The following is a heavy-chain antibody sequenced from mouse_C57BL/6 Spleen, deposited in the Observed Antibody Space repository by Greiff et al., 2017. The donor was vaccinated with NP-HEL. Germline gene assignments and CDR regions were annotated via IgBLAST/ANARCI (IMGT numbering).Heavy chain of an antibody. CDR1: GFTFSSYG. D-gene: IGHD1-1*01. CDR2: ISSGGSYT. CDR3: ARQAGITTVFDY. Sequence: EVKLVESGGDLVKPGGSLKLSCAASGFTFSSYGMSWVRQTPDKRLEWVATISSGGSYTYYPDSVKGRFTISRDNAKNTLYLQMSSLKSEDTAMYYCARQAGITTVFDYWGQGTTLTVSS. V-gene: IGHV5-6*01. J-gene: IGHJ2*01.